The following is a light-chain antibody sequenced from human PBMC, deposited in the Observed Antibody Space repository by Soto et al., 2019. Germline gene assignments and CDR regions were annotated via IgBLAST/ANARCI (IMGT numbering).Light chain of an antibody. J-gene: IGLJ1*01. CDR1: SSDVGNYKY. CDR3: SSYTSGSSHYV. Sequence: QSALTQPASVSGSPGQSITISCTGTSSDVGNYKYVSWYQQHPGKAPKLMIYEVSNRPSGVSNRFSGSKSGNTASLTISGLQAEDEADYHCSSYTSGSSHYVFGTGTKLTVL. CDR2: EVS. V-gene: IGLV2-14*01.